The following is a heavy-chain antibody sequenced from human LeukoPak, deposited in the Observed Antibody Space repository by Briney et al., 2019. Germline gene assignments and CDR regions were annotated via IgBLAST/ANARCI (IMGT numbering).Heavy chain of an antibody. D-gene: IGHD2-2*01. J-gene: IGHJ3*02. Sequence: GESLKISCKGSGYSFTSYWISWVRQMPGKGLEWMGRIDPSDSYTNYSPSFQGHVTISADKSISTAYLQWSSLKASDTAMYYCARPHISSSSTSCYGGGCAFDIWGQGTMVTVSS. CDR2: IDPSDSYT. V-gene: IGHV5-10-1*01. CDR1: GYSFTSYW. CDR3: ARPHISSSSTSCYGGGCAFDI.